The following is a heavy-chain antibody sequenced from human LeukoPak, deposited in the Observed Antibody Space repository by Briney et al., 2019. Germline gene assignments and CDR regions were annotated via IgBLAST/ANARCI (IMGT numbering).Heavy chain of an antibody. J-gene: IGHJ3*02. CDR2: IYYSGST. Sequence: PSETLSLTCTVSGGSISSSSYYWGWIRQPPGKGLEWIGSIYYSGSTYYNPSLKSRVTISVDTSKNQFSLKLSSVTAADTAVYYCARDPRGYDILTGTSAFGIWGQGTMVTVSS. CDR1: GGSISSSSYY. V-gene: IGHV4-39*07. CDR3: ARDPRGYDILTGTSAFGI. D-gene: IGHD3-9*01.